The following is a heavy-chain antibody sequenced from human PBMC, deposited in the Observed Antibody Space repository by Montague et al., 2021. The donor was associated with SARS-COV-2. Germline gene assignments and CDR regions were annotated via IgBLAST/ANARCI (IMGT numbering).Heavy chain of an antibody. CDR3: ARALYCSGGSCYPNWFDP. V-gene: IGHV4-59*01. D-gene: IGHD2-15*01. CDR2: IYYSGST. CDR1: GGSISSYY. J-gene: IGHJ5*02. Sequence: SETLSLTYTLSGGSISSYYWSWIRQPPGKGLEWIGYIYYSGSTNYNPSLKSRVTISVDTSKNQFSLKLSSVTAADTAVYYCARALYCSGGSCYPNWFDPWGQGTLVTVSS.